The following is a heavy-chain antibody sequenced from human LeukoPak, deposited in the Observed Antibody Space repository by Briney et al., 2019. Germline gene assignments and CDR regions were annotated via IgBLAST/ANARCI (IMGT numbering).Heavy chain of an antibody. CDR1: GFTFTSNW. Sequence: GGSLILSCAASGFTFTSNWMSRVRQAPGKGLEWVANIKQDGSEKYYVDSVKGRFTISRDNAKNSLSLQMNSLRVEDTAVYYCARGGWYGDYGGQGTLVTVSS. J-gene: IGHJ4*02. CDR2: IKQDGSEK. CDR3: ARGGWYGDY. V-gene: IGHV3-7*03. D-gene: IGHD6-19*01.